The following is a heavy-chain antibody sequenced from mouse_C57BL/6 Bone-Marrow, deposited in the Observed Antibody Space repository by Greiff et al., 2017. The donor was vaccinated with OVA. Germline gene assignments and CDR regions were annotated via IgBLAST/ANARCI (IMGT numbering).Heavy chain of an antibody. CDR1: GYTFTSYW. CDR3: ARGYYGSSYYAMDY. J-gene: IGHJ4*01. V-gene: IGHV1-59*01. Sequence: QVQLQQPGAELVRPGTSVKLSCKASGYTFTSYWMHWVKQRPGQGLEWIGVIDPSDSYTNYNQKFKGKATLTVDTSSSTAYMQLSSLTSEDSAVYYCARGYYGSSYYAMDYWGQGTSVTVSS. CDR2: IDPSDSYT. D-gene: IGHD1-1*01.